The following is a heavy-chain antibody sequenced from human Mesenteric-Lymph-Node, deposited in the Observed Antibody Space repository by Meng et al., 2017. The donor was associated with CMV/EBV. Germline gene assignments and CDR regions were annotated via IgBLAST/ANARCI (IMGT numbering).Heavy chain of an antibody. D-gene: IGHD3-22*01. J-gene: IGHJ4*02. CDR2: INPYNGNT. CDR3: ARGYYDASGYPPDY. CDR1: GYTFTSYY. V-gene: IGHV1-2*02. Sequence: KASGYTFTSYYMHWVRQAPGQGLEWMGWINPYNGNTNFVQRFQGRVTMTTDTSISTAYMELSSLRSDDTALYYCARGYYDASGYPPDYWGQGTLVTVSS.